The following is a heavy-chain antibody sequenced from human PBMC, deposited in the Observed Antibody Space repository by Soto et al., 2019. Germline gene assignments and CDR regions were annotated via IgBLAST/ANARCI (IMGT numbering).Heavy chain of an antibody. CDR1: GGSISSGCYY. J-gene: IGHJ4*02. CDR3: AREPND. CDR2: FYYSGST. Sequence: QVQLQESGPGLVKPSQTLSLTCTVSGGSISSGCYYWIWIRPHTGKGLDWIGYFYYSGSTYYTPSLTSRVTISVDTSKNQFSLQLSAVTAADTAGYYCAREPNDCGQGTLVTVSS. V-gene: IGHV4-31*03.